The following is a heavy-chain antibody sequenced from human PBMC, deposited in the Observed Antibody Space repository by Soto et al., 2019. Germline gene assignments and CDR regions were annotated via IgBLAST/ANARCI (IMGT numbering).Heavy chain of an antibody. J-gene: IGHJ3*02. CDR1: GFTFSSYW. Sequence: PGGSLRLSCAASGFTFSSYWMHWVRQPPGKGLVWVSRVNSDGSITSYADSVKGRFTISRDNAKNTLYLQMNSLRAEDTAVYYCAWPRYTTNDAFYTWGQGTMVPVSS. D-gene: IGHD2-8*01. V-gene: IGHV3-74*01. CDR3: AWPRYTTNDAFYT. CDR2: VNSDGSIT.